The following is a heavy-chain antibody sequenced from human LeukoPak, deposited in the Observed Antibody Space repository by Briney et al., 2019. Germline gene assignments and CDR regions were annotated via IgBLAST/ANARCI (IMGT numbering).Heavy chain of an antibody. D-gene: IGHD2-21*01. CDR1: GYTFTSYG. J-gene: IGHJ3*02. CDR3: ARDVGHISSYAFDI. CDR2: INAYNGNT. V-gene: IGHV1-18*01. Sequence: GASVKVSCKASGYTFTSYGIRWVREAPGHGLEWMGWINAYNGNTNYSQKLQGRIAITPYTATITGYLGLRSLRSDDTAVYYCARDVGHISSYAFDIWGQGTMVTVSS.